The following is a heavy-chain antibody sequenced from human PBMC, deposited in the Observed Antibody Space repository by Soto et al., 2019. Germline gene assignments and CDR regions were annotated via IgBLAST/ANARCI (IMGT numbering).Heavy chain of an antibody. CDR2: ISYDGSNK. CDR1: GFTFSSYG. D-gene: IGHD6-6*01. Sequence: GGSLRLSCAASGFTFSSYGMHWVRQAPGKGLEWVAVISYDGSNKYYADSVKGRFTISRDNSKNTLYLQMNSLRAEDTAVYYCAKRGGSSPQPGVQSDYYYYYMDVWGKGTTVTVSS. V-gene: IGHV3-30*18. J-gene: IGHJ6*03. CDR3: AKRGGSSPQPGVQSDYYYYYMDV.